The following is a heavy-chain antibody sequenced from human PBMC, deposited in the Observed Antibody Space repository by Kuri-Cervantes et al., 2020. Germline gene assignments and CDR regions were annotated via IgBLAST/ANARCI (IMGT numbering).Heavy chain of an antibody. D-gene: IGHD5-24*01. CDR2: IKQDGSEK. CDR1: GFTFSSYE. J-gene: IGHJ4*02. Sequence: GESLKISCAASGFTFSSYEMNWVRQAPGKGLEWVANIKQDGSEKYYVDSVKGRFTISRDNAKNSLYLQMNSLRAEDTAVYYCARGQQLFDYWGQGTLVTVSS. V-gene: IGHV3-7*01. CDR3: ARGQQLFDY.